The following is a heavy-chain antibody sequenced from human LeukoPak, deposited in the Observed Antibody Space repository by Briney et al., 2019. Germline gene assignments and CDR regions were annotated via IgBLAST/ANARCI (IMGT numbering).Heavy chain of an antibody. Sequence: PGGSLRLSCAASGFTFDDYAMHWVRQVPGKGLEWVSGISWNSGSRGYADSVKGRLTISRDNAKNSLYLQMNSLRAEDTAVYYCAKERGSYYCDYWGQGTLVTVSS. CDR3: AKERGSYYCDY. CDR1: GFTFDDYA. D-gene: IGHD1-26*01. J-gene: IGHJ4*02. CDR2: ISWNSGSR. V-gene: IGHV3-9*01.